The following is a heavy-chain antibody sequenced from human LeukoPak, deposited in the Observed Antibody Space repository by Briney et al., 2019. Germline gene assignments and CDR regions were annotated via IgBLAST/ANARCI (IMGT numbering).Heavy chain of an antibody. V-gene: IGHV4-59*01. D-gene: IGHD6-13*01. CDR2: MYYSGST. CDR1: GASITSYY. Sequence: SETLSLTCTVSGASITSYYWSWIRQPPGKGLEWIGYMYYSGSTNYNPSLKSRVTISVDTSKNQFSLRLSSVTAADTAVYYCAMSIPAAGVFDYWGQGTLVTVSS. CDR3: AMSIPAAGVFDY. J-gene: IGHJ4*02.